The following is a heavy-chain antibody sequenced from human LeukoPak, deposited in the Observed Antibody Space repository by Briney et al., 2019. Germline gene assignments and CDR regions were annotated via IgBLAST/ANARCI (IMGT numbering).Heavy chain of an antibody. CDR3: ARAPYDILTGYENWFDP. J-gene: IGHJ5*02. Sequence: SETLSLTCTVSGGSISSSSYYWGWIRQPPGKGLEWIGSIYYSGSTNYNPSLKSRVTISVDTSKNQFSLKLSPVTAADTAVYYCARAPYDILTGYENWFDPWGQGTLVTVSS. CDR2: IYYSGST. D-gene: IGHD3-9*01. CDR1: GGSISSSSYY. V-gene: IGHV4-39*07.